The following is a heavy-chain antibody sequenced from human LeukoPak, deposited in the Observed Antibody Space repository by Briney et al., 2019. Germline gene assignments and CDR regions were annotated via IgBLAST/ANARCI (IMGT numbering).Heavy chain of an antibody. CDR2: IEEDGTDK. CDR3: AKSGGFFDT. V-gene: IGHV3-7*01. D-gene: IGHD1-26*01. J-gene: IGHJ4*02. CDR1: GFKFQYYG. Sequence: GGSLRLSCAASGFKFQYYGMSWVRQAPGKGLEWVANIEEDGTDKYYVDSVVGRFTISRDNAQNLLYLHMNSLRAEDTGVYYCAKSGGFFDTWGQGTLVTVSS.